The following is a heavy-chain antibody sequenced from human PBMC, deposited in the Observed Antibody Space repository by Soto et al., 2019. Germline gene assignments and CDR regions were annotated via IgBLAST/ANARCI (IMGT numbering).Heavy chain of an antibody. J-gene: IGHJ4*02. V-gene: IGHV3-30-3*01. D-gene: IGHD3-10*01. CDR1: GFTFSSYA. CDR2: ISYDGSNK. CDR3: ARGWRRSMVPV. Sequence: GGSLRLSCAASGFTFSSYAMHWVRQAPGKGLEWVAVISYDGSNKYYADSVKGRFTISRDNSKNTLYLQMNSLRAEDTAVYYCARGWRRSMVPVWGQGTLVTVS.